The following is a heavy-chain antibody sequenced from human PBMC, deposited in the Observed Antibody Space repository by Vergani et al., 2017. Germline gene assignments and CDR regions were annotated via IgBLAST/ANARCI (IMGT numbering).Heavy chain of an antibody. CDR1: GYIFSNYY. CDR2: INPSGGHT. CDR3: ARGDYGILTGYRY. J-gene: IGHJ4*02. V-gene: IGHV1-46*01. Sequence: QVQVVQAGAEVKKSGASGKVSCKTSGYIFSNYYMHWVRQAPGQGLELMGIINPSGGHTYYAPKFQGRVTMTRDTSTSTVYMELSSLRSEDTAIYYCARGDYGILTGYRYLGQGTLVTVSA. D-gene: IGHD3-9*01.